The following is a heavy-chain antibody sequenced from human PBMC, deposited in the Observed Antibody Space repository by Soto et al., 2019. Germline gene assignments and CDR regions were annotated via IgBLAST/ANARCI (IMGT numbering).Heavy chain of an antibody. CDR1: GFTFSSYA. J-gene: IGHJ6*02. V-gene: IGHV3-23*01. CDR2: ISGSGGST. D-gene: IGHD3-10*01. CDR3: AKENPGGHYYYYYGMDV. Sequence: PVGSLRLSCAASGFTFSSYAMSWVRQAPGKGMEWVSAISGSGGSTYYADSVKGRFTISRDNSKNTLYLQMNSLRAEDTAVYYCAKENPGGHYYYYYGMDVWGQGTTVTSP.